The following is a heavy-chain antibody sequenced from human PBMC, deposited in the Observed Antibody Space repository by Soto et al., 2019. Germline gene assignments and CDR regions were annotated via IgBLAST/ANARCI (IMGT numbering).Heavy chain of an antibody. Sequence: PGGSLRLSCAASGFTFSSYGMHWVRQAPGKGLEWVAVISYDGSNKYYADSVKGRFTISRDNSKNTLYLQMNSLRAEDTAVYYCAKDKRLITIFGVVIIPVDFGSHGMDVWGQGTTVTVSS. CDR2: ISYDGSNK. V-gene: IGHV3-30*18. J-gene: IGHJ6*02. CDR1: GFTFSSYG. CDR3: AKDKRLITIFGVVIIPVDFGSHGMDV. D-gene: IGHD3-3*01.